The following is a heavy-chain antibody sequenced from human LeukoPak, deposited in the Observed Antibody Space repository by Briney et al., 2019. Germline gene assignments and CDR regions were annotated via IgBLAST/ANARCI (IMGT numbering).Heavy chain of an antibody. D-gene: IGHD3-22*01. CDR2: IIPIFGTA. J-gene: IGHJ5*02. Sequence: SVKVSCKASGGTFSSYAISWVRQAPGQGLEWMGRIIPIFGTANYAQKFQGRVTITTDESTSTAYMELSSLRSEDTAVYYCARSSSGYSFNALTKNNWFDPWGQGTLVTVSS. CDR1: GGTFSSYA. CDR3: ARSSSGYSFNALTKNNWFDP. V-gene: IGHV1-69*05.